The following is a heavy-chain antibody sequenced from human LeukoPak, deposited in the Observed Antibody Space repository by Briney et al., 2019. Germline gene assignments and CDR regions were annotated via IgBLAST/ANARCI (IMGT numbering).Heavy chain of an antibody. CDR1: VGSISRTNW. V-gene: IGHV4-4*02. Sequence: PSGTLALTFVVCVGSISRTNWWSWVRQPPGKGLEWIGEIYHGDSTNYTPSLKSRVSISVDKSKNEFSLKLRSVTAADTAMYYCARGEHQLAFDGDRDYGLYVWRQGTTVTVSS. CDR3: ARGEHQLAFDGDRDYGLYV. D-gene: IGHD1-26*01. J-gene: IGHJ6*02. CDR2: IYHGDST.